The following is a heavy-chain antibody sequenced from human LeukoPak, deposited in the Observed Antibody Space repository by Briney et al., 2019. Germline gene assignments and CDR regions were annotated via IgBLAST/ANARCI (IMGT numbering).Heavy chain of an antibody. CDR3: ARCEIAAAGTVVVY. V-gene: IGHV1-2*02. CDR1: GYTFTGYY. J-gene: IGHJ4*02. CDR2: INPNSGGT. Sequence: ASVKVSCKASGYTFTGYYMHWVRQAPGQGLEWMGWINPNSGGTNYAQKFQGRVTMTRDTSISTACMELSRLRSDDTAVYYCARCEIAAAGTVVVYWGQGTLVTVSS. D-gene: IGHD6-13*01.